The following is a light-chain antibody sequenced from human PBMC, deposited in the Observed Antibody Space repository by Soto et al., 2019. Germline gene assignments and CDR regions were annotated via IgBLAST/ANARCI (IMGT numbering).Light chain of an antibody. Sequence: EIVMTQSPGILSVSPGERATLSCMASQSVSRKLAWYQQKPGQTPRLLLYGASTRATGIPARFSGSGSGTEFTLTISSLQYEDFAVYYCQQYNNWHPWTFGQGTKVDIK. V-gene: IGKV3D-15*01. CDR1: QSVSRK. CDR3: QQYNNWHPWT. J-gene: IGKJ1*01. CDR2: GAS.